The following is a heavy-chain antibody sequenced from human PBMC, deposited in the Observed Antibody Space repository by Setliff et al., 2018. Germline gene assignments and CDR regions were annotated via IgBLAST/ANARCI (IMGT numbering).Heavy chain of an antibody. CDR2: VYSSVYSSGIT. J-gene: IGHJ4*02. V-gene: IGHV4-61*02. Sequence: PSETLSLTCTVSGGSMSSGPNYWSWIRQPAGRGLEWVGRVYSSVYSSGITSYNPSLKSRVTISMDTSKNQFSLGLTSVTAADTAVYYCFGAGTCSYWGQGTLVTVSS. D-gene: IGHD3-10*01. CDR3: FGAGTCSY. CDR1: GGSMSSGPNY.